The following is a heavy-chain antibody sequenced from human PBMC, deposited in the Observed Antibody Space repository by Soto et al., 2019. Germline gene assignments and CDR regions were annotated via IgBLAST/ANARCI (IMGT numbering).Heavy chain of an antibody. Sequence: QLQLVESGGGVVQPGRSLRLSCAASGFTFSGYGMHWVRQAPRKGLEWVAVISYNGNNIYYDDSVKGRFTISRDNSKNTLYLQMNSLRAEDTAVYYCAKERTTSHYYYYGMDVWGQGTTVTVSS. CDR3: AKERTTSHYYYYGMDV. V-gene: IGHV3-30*18. D-gene: IGHD4-17*01. CDR2: ISYNGNNI. J-gene: IGHJ6*02. CDR1: GFTFSGYG.